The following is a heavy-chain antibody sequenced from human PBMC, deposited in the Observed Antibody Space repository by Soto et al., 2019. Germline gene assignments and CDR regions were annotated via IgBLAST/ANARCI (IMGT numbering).Heavy chain of an antibody. V-gene: IGHV4-31*03. J-gene: IGHJ6*03. CDR3: ARTTVTTKGYYYYYMDL. CDR2: IYYSGST. Sequence: TLSLTCTVSGGSISSGGYYWSWIRQHPGKGLEWIGYIYYSGSTYYNPSLKSRVTISVDTSKNQFSLKLSSVTAADTAVYYCARTTVTTKGYYYYYMDLWGKGTTVTVSS. CDR1: GGSISSGGYY. D-gene: IGHD4-17*01.